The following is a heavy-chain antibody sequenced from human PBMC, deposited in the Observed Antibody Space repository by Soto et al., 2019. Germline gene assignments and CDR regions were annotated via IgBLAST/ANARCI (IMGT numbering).Heavy chain of an antibody. CDR3: ARDRRWLRMSDGMDV. V-gene: IGHV4-31*03. Sequence: LSLTCTVSGGSISSGGYYWSWIRQHPGKGLEWIGYIYYSGSTYYNPSLKSRVTISVDTSKNQFSLKLSSVTAADTAVYYCARDRRWLRMSDGMDVWGQGTTVTVSS. D-gene: IGHD5-12*01. CDR1: GGSISSGGYY. J-gene: IGHJ6*02. CDR2: IYYSGST.